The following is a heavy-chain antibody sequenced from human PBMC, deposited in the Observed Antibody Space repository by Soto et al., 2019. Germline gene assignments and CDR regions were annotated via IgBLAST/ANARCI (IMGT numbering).Heavy chain of an antibody. CDR2: ISPYNGNT. CDR3: ATDEAAHTFDP. V-gene: IGHV1-18*01. D-gene: IGHD6-13*01. J-gene: IGHJ5*02. CDR1: GYTFTSYG. Sequence: QVQLVQSGAEVKKPGASVKVSCKASGYTFTSYGISWVRQAPGQGLEWMGWISPYNGNTNYAQKLPGRVTMTTDTSTSTADRELRSLRADDTAVYYCATDEAAHTFDPWGQGILVTVSS.